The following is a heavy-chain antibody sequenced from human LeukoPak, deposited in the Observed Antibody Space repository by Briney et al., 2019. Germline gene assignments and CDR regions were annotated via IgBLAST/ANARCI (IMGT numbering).Heavy chain of an antibody. CDR3: ARLGAYDAFDI. J-gene: IGHJ3*02. CDR2: IYTSGST. Sequence: SETLSLTCTVSGGSISSYYWSWIRQPPGQGLEWIGYIYTSGSTNYNPSLKSRVTISVDTSKNQFSLKLSSVTAADTAVYYCARLGAYDAFDIWGQGTMVTVSS. V-gene: IGHV4-4*09. CDR1: GGSISSYY. D-gene: IGHD3-16*01.